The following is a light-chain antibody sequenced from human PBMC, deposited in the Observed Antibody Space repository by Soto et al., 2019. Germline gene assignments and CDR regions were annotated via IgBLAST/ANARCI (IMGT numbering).Light chain of an antibody. CDR3: QQFGNSPPRRT. V-gene: IGKV3-20*01. J-gene: IGKJ1*01. Sequence: EIALTQSPGTLSLSPGERATLSCRASQSVSGSSLAWYQQRPGQAPRLLIYGASSRATGIPDRFSGTGSGTDFTLTISRLEPEDFAVYYCQQFGNSPPRRTFGQGTKVDIK. CDR2: GAS. CDR1: QSVSGSS.